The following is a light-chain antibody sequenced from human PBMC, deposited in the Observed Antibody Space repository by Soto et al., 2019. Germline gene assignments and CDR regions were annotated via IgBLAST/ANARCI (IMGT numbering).Light chain of an antibody. V-gene: IGKV3D-20*02. CDR3: QQRSSWPRIT. CDR1: QSVSSSY. J-gene: IGKJ5*01. CDR2: DAS. Sequence: EIVLTQSPGTLSLSPGERATLSCRASQSVSSSYLAWYQQKPGQAPSLLIYDASNRAPGIPARFSGSGSGTDFTLTISSLEPDDFAVYYCQQRSSWPRITFGQGTRLEIK.